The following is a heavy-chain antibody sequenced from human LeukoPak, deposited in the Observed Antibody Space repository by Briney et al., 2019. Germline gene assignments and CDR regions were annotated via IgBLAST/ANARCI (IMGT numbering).Heavy chain of an antibody. J-gene: IGHJ4*02. Sequence: GGSLRLSCAPSGFTFGSYAMSWVRQAPGRGREWVSGISTSGGTTSYAESVKGRFTVSRDNPRNTLYMEMNSLRDEDTAVYYCAVMHRYYDGSGYWVQWGQGTLVTVSS. D-gene: IGHD3-22*01. CDR1: GFTFGSYA. V-gene: IGHV3-23*01. CDR3: AVMHRYYDGSGYWVQ. CDR2: ISTSGGTT.